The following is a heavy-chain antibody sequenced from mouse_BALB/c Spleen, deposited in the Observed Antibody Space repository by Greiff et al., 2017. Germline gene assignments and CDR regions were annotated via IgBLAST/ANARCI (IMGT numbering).Heavy chain of an antibody. CDR2: IDPANGNT. J-gene: IGHJ2*01. D-gene: IGHD1-1*01. CDR3: AREDYYGSSDYFDY. V-gene: IGHV14-3*02. CDR1: GFNIKDTY. Sequence: EVMLVESGAELVKPGASVKLSCTASGFNIKDTYMHWVKQRPEQGLEWIGRIDPANGNTKYDPKFQGKATITADTSSNTAYLQLSSLTSEDTAVYYCAREDYYGSSDYFDYWGQGTTLTVSS.